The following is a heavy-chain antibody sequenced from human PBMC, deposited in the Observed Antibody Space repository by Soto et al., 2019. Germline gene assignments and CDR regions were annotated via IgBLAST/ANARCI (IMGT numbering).Heavy chain of an antibody. CDR3: SRDYGDYEPHFGY. V-gene: IGHV4-59*08. J-gene: IGHJ4*02. CDR2: TYYSGNI. CDR1: GVFISTSY. Sequence: QVQLQESGPGLVKPSETLSLTCTVSGVFISTSYWSWIRQPPGKGLEWIGCTYYSGNINYNPSLKRRVTISVDTSKNQFSLKLSSVTAADTAVYYCSRDYGDYEPHFGYWGQGTLVTVSS. D-gene: IGHD4-17*01.